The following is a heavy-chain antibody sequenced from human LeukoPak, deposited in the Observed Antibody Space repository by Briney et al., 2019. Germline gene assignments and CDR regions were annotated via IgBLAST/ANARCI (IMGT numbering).Heavy chain of an antibody. CDR2: IYTSGST. V-gene: IGHV4-4*07. Sequence: PSETLSLTCTVSGGSISSYYWSWIRQPAGKGLEWIGRIYTSGSTNYNPSLKSRVTISIDTSKNQFSLKLSSVTAADTAIYYCARTVGTRGGYYYYYYMDVWGKGTTVTVSS. J-gene: IGHJ6*03. CDR1: GGSISSYY. CDR3: ARTVGTRGGYYYYYYMDV. D-gene: IGHD1-26*01.